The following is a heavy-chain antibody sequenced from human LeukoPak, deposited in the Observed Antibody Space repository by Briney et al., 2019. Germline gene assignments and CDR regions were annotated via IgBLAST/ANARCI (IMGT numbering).Heavy chain of an antibody. Sequence: ASVTVSCTASGYTFTSYGISWVRQAPGQGLEWMGWISAYNGNTNYAQKLQGRVTMTTDISTSTAYMELRSLRSDDTAVYYCAYSSGYLLLFDYWGQGTLVTVSS. V-gene: IGHV1-18*01. CDR1: GYTFTSYG. D-gene: IGHD3-22*01. J-gene: IGHJ4*02. CDR3: AYSSGYLLLFDY. CDR2: ISAYNGNT.